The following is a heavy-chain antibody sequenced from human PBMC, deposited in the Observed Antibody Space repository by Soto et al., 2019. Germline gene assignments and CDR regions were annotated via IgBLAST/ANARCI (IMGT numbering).Heavy chain of an antibody. J-gene: IGHJ6*02. Sequence: ASVKVSCKASGYTFTNYDINWVRQATGQGLEWMGWMSPNSGNTGYTQKLQGRVTMTRNTSISTAYMELSSLRSEDTAVYYCADYSMVSASYNHHGLDVWGQGTTVTVSS. V-gene: IGHV1-8*01. CDR1: GYTFTNYD. CDR3: ADYSMVSASYNHHGLDV. CDR2: MSPNSGNT. D-gene: IGHD3-10*01.